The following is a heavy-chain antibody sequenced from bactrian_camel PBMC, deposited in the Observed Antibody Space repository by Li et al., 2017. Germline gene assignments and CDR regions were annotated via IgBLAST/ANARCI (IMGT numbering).Heavy chain of an antibody. D-gene: IGHD3*01. Sequence: DVQLVESGGGVVQPGDSLRLSCAAAIGFRFSSHPMSWVRQAPGRGLEWVGTINSVGTTTWYADFVKGRFTMSGDNAKRVLYLQLNNLETEDTALYYCATDFRFQGEYNYWGQGTQVTVS. J-gene: IGHJ4*01. CDR2: INSVGTTT. V-gene: IGHV3S40*01. CDR1: GFRFSSHP. CDR3: ATDFRFQGEYNY.